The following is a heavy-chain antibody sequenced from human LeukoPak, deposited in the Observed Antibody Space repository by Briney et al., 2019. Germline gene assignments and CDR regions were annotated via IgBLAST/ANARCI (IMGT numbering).Heavy chain of an antibody. V-gene: IGHV1-46*01. J-gene: IGHJ4*02. CDR2: INPSGGST. CDR1: GYTFTSYY. D-gene: IGHD3-3*01. Sequence: ASVKVSCKASGYTFTSYYMHWVRQAPGQGLEWMGIINPSGGSTSYAQKFQGRVTMTRDTSTSTVYMELSSLRSEDTAVYYCARGRPPYYDFWSGYYMGGSDYFDYWGQGTLVTVSS. CDR3: ARGRPPYYDFWSGYYMGGSDYFDY.